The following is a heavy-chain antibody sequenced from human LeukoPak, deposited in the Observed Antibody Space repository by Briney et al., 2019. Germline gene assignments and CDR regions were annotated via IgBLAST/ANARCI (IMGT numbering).Heavy chain of an antibody. J-gene: IGHJ5*02. V-gene: IGHV1-8*01. CDR1: GYTFTSYD. CDR3: ARGLDPDNWFDP. CDR2: MNPNSGNT. Sequence: ASVKVSCKASGYTFTSYDINWVRQATGQGLEWMGWMNPNSGNTGYAQKFQGRVTMTRNTSISTAYMELSSLRSEDTAVYYCARGLDPDNWFDPWGQGTLVTVSS.